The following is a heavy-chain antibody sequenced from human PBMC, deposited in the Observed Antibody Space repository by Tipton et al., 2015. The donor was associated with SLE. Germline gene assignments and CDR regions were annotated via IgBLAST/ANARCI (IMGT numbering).Heavy chain of an antibody. CDR1: GGSFSGYY. V-gene: IGHV4-34*01. CDR2: INHSGST. J-gene: IGHJ6*02. CDR3: AGGQWLVSYYYYYYGMDV. Sequence: TLSLTCAVYGGSFSGYYWSWIRQPPGKGLEWIGEINHSGSTNYNPSLKSRVTISVDTSKNQFSLKLSSVTAADTAVYYCAGGQWLVSYYYYYYGMDVWGQGTTVTVSS. D-gene: IGHD6-19*01.